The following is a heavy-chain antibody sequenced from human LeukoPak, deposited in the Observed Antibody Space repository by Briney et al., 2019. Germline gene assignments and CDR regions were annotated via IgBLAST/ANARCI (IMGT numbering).Heavy chain of an antibody. Sequence: ASVKVSCKASGGTFSSYAISWVRQAPGQGLEWMGGIIPIFGTANYAQKFQGRVTITADESTSTAYMELSSLRSDDTAVYYCARDRIAAAGTPNWFDPWGQGTLVTVSS. CDR1: GGTFSSYA. V-gene: IGHV1-69*13. D-gene: IGHD6-13*01. CDR3: ARDRIAAAGTPNWFDP. J-gene: IGHJ5*02. CDR2: IIPIFGTA.